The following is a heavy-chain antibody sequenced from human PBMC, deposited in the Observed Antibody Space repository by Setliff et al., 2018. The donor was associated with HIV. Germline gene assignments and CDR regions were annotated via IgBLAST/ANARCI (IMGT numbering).Heavy chain of an antibody. CDR1: GFTFSSLG. CDR3: AKADDGAAAGPAP. D-gene: IGHD6-13*01. Sequence: GGSLRLSCAASGFTFSSLGMHWVRQAPGKGLEWVAVIWYDGINKNYGDSVKGRFTVSRDNSKNTVYLQMNSLRLEDTALYYCAKADDGAAAGPAPWGQGTLVTVSS. CDR2: IWYDGINK. J-gene: IGHJ5*02. V-gene: IGHV3-30*02.